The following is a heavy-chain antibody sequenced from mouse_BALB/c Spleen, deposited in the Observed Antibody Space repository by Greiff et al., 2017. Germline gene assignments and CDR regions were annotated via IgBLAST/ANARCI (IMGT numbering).Heavy chain of an antibody. Sequence: VQLQQSGAELVKPGASVKLSCTASGFNIKDTYMHWVKQRPEQGLEWIGRFDPANGNTKYDPKFQGKATITADTSSNTAYLQLSSLTSEDTAVYYCARLYYYAMDYWGQGTSVTVSS. CDR1: GFNIKDTY. J-gene: IGHJ4*01. CDR2: FDPANGNT. CDR3: ARLYYYAMDY. V-gene: IGHV14-3*02.